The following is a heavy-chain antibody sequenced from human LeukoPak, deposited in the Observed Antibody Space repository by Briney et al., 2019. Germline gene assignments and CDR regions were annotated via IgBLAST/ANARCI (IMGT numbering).Heavy chain of an antibody. Sequence: PGGSLRLSCAASGFTFSSYWMHWVRQAPGKGLVWVSRINSDGSSTSYAASVTGRFTISRDNAKNTLDLQMNSLRAEDTAVYYCARGPRVTNNWFDPWGQGTLVTVSS. J-gene: IGHJ5*02. CDR2: INSDGSST. CDR3: ARGPRVTNNWFDP. D-gene: IGHD4-11*01. V-gene: IGHV3-74*01. CDR1: GFTFSSYW.